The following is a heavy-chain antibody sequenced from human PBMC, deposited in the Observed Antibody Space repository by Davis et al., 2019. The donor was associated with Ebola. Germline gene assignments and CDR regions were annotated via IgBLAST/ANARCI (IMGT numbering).Heavy chain of an antibody. V-gene: IGHV3-53*01. CDR1: GFTFSNFA. CDR3: ARDARTLINGDCSGSRCFGRAFDV. CDR2: LDVGGTP. D-gene: IGHD2-15*01. J-gene: IGHJ3*01. Sequence: GESLKISCAASGFTFSNFAMNWVRQAPGKGLEWVSLLDVGGTPYYADSVKGRFLISRDNSRNTLFLQMDNLRVEDTAIYYCARDARTLINGDCSGSRCFGRAFDVWGHGTMVTVSS.